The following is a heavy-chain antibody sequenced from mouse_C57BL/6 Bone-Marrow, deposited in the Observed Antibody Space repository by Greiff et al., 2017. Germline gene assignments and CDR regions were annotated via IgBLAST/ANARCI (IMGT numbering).Heavy chain of an antibody. CDR3: ARHGNYAFDY. D-gene: IGHD2-1*01. Sequence: QVQLQQSGPELVKPGASVTISCKASGYAFSSSWMNWVKQRPGKGLEWIGRIYPGDGDTNYNGKFKGKATLTADKSSSTAYMQLSSLTSEDSAVYFCARHGNYAFDYWGQGTTLTVTS. CDR1: GYAFSSSW. CDR2: IYPGDGDT. V-gene: IGHV1-82*01. J-gene: IGHJ2*01.